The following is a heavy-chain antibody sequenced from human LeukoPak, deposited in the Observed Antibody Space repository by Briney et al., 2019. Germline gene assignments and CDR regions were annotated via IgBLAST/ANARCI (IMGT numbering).Heavy chain of an antibody. CDR2: IYYSGST. V-gene: IGHV4-31*03. D-gene: IGHD5-18*01. CDR3: ARSAGRQLWLYYFDY. Sequence: PSETLSLTCTVSGGSISSGGYYWSWIRQHPGKGLEWIGYIYYSGSTYYNPSLKSRVTISVDTSKNQFSLKLSSVTAADTAVYYCARSAGRQLWLYYFDYWGQGTLVTVSS. CDR1: GGSISSGGYY. J-gene: IGHJ4*02.